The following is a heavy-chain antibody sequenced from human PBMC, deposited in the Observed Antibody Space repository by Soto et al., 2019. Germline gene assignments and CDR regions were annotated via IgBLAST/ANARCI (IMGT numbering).Heavy chain of an antibody. D-gene: IGHD6-13*01. Sequence: SVTRSLTCTVSGGSISSYYWSWIRQPPGKGLEWIRYIYYSVSTNYNPSLKSRVTISVYTSKNQFSLKLSSVTAADTAVYYCARDRRTYSSSCYARSARYYYYYSGKDFLGKESTVNCSS. CDR1: GGSISSYY. CDR3: ARDRRTYSSSCYARSARYYYYYSGKDF. CDR2: IYYSVST. V-gene: IGHV4-59*01. J-gene: IGHJ6*04.